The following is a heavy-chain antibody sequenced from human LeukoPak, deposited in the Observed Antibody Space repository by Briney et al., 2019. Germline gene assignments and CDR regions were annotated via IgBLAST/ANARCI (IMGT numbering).Heavy chain of an antibody. CDR1: GFTFSTYT. CDR2: ISSIGSTI. CDR3: ARDLGATIFDFDY. V-gene: IGHV3-48*01. Sequence: PGGSLRLSCAASGFTFSTYTMNWVRQALGKGLEWVSSISSIGSTIYYADSVKGRFTISRDNAKNSLYLQMNSLRVEDTAVYYCARDLGATIFDFDYWGQGTLVTVSS. J-gene: IGHJ4*02. D-gene: IGHD1-26*01.